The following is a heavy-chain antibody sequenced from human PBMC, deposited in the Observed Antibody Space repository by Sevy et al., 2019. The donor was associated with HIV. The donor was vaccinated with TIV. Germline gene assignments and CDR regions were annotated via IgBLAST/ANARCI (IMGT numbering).Heavy chain of an antibody. CDR2: ISGSGGST. V-gene: IGHV3-23*01. CDR3: AKPTRIVVVITPDAFDI. CDR1: GFTFSSYA. Sequence: GGSLRLSCAASGFTFSSYAMSWVRQAPGKGLEWVSAISGSGGSTYYADSVKGRFTISRDNSKNTLYLQMNSLRAEDTAVYYCAKPTRIVVVITPDAFDIWGQGTMVTVSS. J-gene: IGHJ3*02. D-gene: IGHD3-22*01.